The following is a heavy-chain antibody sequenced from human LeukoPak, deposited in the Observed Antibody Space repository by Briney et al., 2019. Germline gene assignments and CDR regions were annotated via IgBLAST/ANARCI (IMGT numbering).Heavy chain of an antibody. V-gene: IGHV3-21*04. CDR2: ISSSSSYI. CDR3: ARDAPYNDILLVYQNCSAP. Sequence: GGSLRLSCAASGFTFSSYIMNWVRQAPGKGLEWVSSISSSSSYIYYADSVKGRFTISRDNAKNSLYLQLNSLRAEDTAVYYCARDAPYNDILLVYQNCSAPGGQEPLVTVS. J-gene: IGHJ5*02. D-gene: IGHD3-9*01. CDR1: GFTFSSYI.